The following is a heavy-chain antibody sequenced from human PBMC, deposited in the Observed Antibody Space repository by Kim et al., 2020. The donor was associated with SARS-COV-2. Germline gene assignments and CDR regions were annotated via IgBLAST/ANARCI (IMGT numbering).Heavy chain of an antibody. CDR3: AKDHPSSGWPTFDS. V-gene: IGHV3-23*01. J-gene: IGHJ4*02. CDR2: INNGVNP. Sequence: GGSLRLSCVASGFTFSSRAMSWVRQTPGKGLEWVASINNGVNPYYADSVKGRFTVSRDITKATLYLQMNSLRAEDTALYYCAKDHPSSGWPTFDSWGQGTLVTVSS. D-gene: IGHD6-19*01. CDR1: GFTFSSRA.